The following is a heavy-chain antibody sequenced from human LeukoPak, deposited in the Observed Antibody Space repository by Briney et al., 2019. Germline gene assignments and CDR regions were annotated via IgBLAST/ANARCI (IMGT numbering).Heavy chain of an antibody. D-gene: IGHD6-13*01. J-gene: IGHJ5*02. CDR3: ARGTDSSSWYGGFDP. Sequence: SETLSLTCTVSGGFISSYYWSWIRQPPGKGLEWIGYIYYSGSTNYNPSLKSRVTISVDTSKNQFSLKLSSVTAADTAVYYCARGTDSSSWYGGFDPWGQGTLVTVSS. V-gene: IGHV4-59*01. CDR1: GGFISSYY. CDR2: IYYSGST.